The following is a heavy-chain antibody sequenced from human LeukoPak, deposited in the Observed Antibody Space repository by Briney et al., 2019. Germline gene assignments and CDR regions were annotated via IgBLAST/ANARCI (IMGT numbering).Heavy chain of an antibody. J-gene: IGHJ5*02. CDR2: IYYSGIT. CDR1: GGSISTYY. Sequence: SETLSLTCTISGGSISTYYWSWIRQPPGKGLEWIGYIYYSGITKYNPSVKSRVTISVDTSKNQFPLKVSSVTAADTAVYYCARGTNMMASLRFDPWGQGTLVTVSS. V-gene: IGHV4-59*01. CDR3: ARGTNMMASLRFDP. D-gene: IGHD2-8*01.